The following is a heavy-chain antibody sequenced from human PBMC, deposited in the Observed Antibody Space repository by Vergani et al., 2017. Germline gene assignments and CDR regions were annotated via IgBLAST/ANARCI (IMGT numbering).Heavy chain of an antibody. V-gene: IGHV3-30-3*01. CDR3: ASTGITIFGVANGAFDI. J-gene: IGHJ3*02. Sequence: QVQLLESGGGVVQPGRSLRLSCAASGFTFSSYAMHWVRQAPGKGLEWVAVISYDGSNKYYADSVKGRFTISRDNSKNTMYLQMNSLRAEDTAVYYCASTGITIFGVANGAFDIGGQGTMVTVSS. CDR1: GFTFSSYA. CDR2: ISYDGSNK. D-gene: IGHD3-3*01.